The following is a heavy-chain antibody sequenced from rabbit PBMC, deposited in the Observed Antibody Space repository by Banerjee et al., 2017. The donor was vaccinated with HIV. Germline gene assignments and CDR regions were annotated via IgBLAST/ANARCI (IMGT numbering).Heavy chain of an antibody. Sequence: QEQLEESGGDLVKPEGSLTLTCTASGFSFSSSYWICWVRQAPGKGLEWIGCIYTGSGRTNYANWAKGRFTISKTSSTTVTLQMTSLTAADTATYFCARDSAGREDFSLWGPGTLVTVS. CDR3: ARDSAGREDFSL. CDR2: IYTGSGRT. V-gene: IGHV1S45*01. D-gene: IGHD4-2*01. CDR1: GFSFSSSYW. J-gene: IGHJ4*01.